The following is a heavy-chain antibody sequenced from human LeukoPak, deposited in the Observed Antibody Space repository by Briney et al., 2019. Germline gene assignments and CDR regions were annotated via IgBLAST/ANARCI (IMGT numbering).Heavy chain of an antibody. V-gene: IGHV4-59*12. D-gene: IGHD5-12*01. CDR3: ARGGRWLQPIDY. J-gene: IGHJ4*02. CDR1: GGSISSYY. CDR2: IYNSGST. Sequence: SETLSLTCTVSGGSISSYYWSWIRQPPGKGLEWIGYIYNSGSTNYNPPLKSRVTISVDTSKNQFSLKLSSVTAADTAVYYCARGGRWLQPIDYWGQGTLVTVSS.